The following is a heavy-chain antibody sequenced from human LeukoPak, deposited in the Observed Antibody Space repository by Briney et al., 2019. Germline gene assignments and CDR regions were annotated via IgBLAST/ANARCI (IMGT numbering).Heavy chain of an antibody. V-gene: IGHV3-7*03. J-gene: IGHJ4*02. CDR2: INLDGRQK. Sequence: GGSLRLSCAASGFTFSNYWMAWVRQAPGKGPEWVANINLDGRQKYYVDSVKGRFTISRDDSKKTLYLKMNSLRAEDTAVYYCAREHWDGYNHIIDYWGQGTLVTVSS. CDR1: GFTFSNYW. D-gene: IGHD5-24*01. CDR3: AREHWDGYNHIIDY.